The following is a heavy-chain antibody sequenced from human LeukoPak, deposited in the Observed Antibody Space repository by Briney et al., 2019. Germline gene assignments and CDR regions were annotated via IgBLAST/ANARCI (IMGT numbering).Heavy chain of an antibody. CDR2: ISYDGSNK. CDR1: GFTFSNYG. D-gene: IGHD3-3*01. V-gene: IGHV3-30*18. CDR3: AKVGGVVIPGSF. J-gene: IGHJ4*02. Sequence: GGSLRLSCATSGFTFSNYGVHWVRQAPGKGLEWVAFISYDGSNKYYVDPVKGRFTISRDNSKNTLYLQMNSLRAEDTAVYFCAKVGGVVIPGSFWGQGTLVTISS.